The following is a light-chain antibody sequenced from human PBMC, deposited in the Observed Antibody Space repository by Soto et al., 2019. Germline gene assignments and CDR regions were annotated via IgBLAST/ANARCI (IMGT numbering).Light chain of an antibody. CDR2: GAS. CDR1: QSVGSA. J-gene: IGKJ4*01. CDR3: QHYSNWLS. V-gene: IGKV3-15*01. Sequence: EIVLTQSPATLSVSPGDRVTLSCRASQSVGSALAWYQQKPGQPPRLLIRGASTRATGIPARFGGSGSGTEFNLSISTLQSEDFAVYYRQHYSNWLSFGGGTKVEIK.